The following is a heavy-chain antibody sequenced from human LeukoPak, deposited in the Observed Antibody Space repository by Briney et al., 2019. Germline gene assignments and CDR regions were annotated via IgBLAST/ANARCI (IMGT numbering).Heavy chain of an antibody. J-gene: IGHJ3*02. D-gene: IGHD5-12*01. V-gene: IGHV1-2*02. CDR2: LNPNSGGT. CDR3: ARAGYSGYPPQDDAFDI. CDR1: GYTLTGCY. Sequence: ASVKVSCKASGYTLTGCYMHWVRQAPGQGLEWMGWLNPNSGGTNYAQKFQGRVTMTRDTSISTAYMELSRLRSDDTAVYYCARAGYSGYPPQDDAFDIWAQGTMVTVSS.